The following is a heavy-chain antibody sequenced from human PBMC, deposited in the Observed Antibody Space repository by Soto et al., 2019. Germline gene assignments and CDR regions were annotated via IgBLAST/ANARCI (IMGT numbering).Heavy chain of an antibody. CDR1: GFTFSSYW. D-gene: IGHD1-1*01. J-gene: IGHJ4*02. Sequence: GGSLRLSCAASGFTFSSYWMHGVRQAPGKGLVWVSRINSDGSSTSYADSVKGRLTISRDNAKNTLYLQMNSLRAEDTAVYYCARDWEPGLPDYWGQGTLVTVSS. V-gene: IGHV3-74*01. CDR2: INSDGSST. CDR3: ARDWEPGLPDY.